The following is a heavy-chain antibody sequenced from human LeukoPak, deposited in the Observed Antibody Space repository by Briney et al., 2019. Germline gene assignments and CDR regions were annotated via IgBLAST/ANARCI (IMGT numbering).Heavy chain of an antibody. CDR2: ISYDGNNK. D-gene: IGHD3-22*01. CDR1: GFTFSTYT. CDR3: ARRGVWSSGYYYFDY. Sequence: GGSLRLSCAASGFTFSTYTMQWVRHAPGKGLEWGALISYDGNNKYSADSVKGRFTVYRDKFKNTLYLQMNSLGAEDTAVYYCARRGVWSSGYYYFDYWGQGTLVTVSS. J-gene: IGHJ4*02. V-gene: IGHV3-30-3*01.